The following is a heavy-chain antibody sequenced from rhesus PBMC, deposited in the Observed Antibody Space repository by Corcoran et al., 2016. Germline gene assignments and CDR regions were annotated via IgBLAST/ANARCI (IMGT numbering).Heavy chain of an antibody. Sequence: QVTLKESGPALVKPTQTLTLTCTFSGRSVTAIASGVGWIRQPPVKAPEWLASIYWDDSKYYTTSLKGRLTICEDTATNLVVLTVPSMAPVDTATYYCARVVCSCIYCPSDRYGLDSWGQGVVVTVSS. CDR2: IYWDDSK. J-gene: IGHJ6*01. V-gene: IGHV2-95*01. CDR1: GRSVTAIASG. D-gene: IGHD2-27*01. CDR3: ARVVCSCIYCPSDRYGLDS.